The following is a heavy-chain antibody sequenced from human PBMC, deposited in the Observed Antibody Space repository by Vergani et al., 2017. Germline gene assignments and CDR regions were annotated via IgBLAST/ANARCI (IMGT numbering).Heavy chain of an antibody. CDR1: GASIRSSNYY. Sequence: QLQLQELGPGLVKPSATLSLTCSVSGASIRSSNYYWGWIRQPPGKGLEWIASIYYSGSTYYNPTLKSRVTTSVDTSKNQFSLKLSSVTAADTAVYFCARHSTVEWLVKLGWIDPWGQGILVTVSS. V-gene: IGHV4-39*01. CDR3: ARHSTVEWLVKLGWIDP. CDR2: IYYSGST. D-gene: IGHD6-19*01. J-gene: IGHJ5*02.